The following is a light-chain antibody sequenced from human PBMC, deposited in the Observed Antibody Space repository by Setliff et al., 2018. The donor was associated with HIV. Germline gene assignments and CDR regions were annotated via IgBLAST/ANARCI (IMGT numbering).Light chain of an antibody. J-gene: IGLJ1*01. CDR2: GNS. V-gene: IGLV1-40*01. Sequence: QSVLTQLPSVSGAPGQRVTISCTGSSSNIGAGYDVHWYQQLPGTAPKLLIYGNSNRPSGVPDRFSGSKSGTSASLAITGLQAEDEADYYCQSYDSRFYVFGTGTKVTVL. CDR1: SSNIGAGYD. CDR3: QSYDSRFYV.